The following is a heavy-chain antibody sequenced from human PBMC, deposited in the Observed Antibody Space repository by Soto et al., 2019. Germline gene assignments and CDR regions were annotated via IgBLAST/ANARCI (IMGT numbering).Heavy chain of an antibody. CDR3: ARARYDSSGYYYFDY. V-gene: IGHV4-59*01. D-gene: IGHD3-22*01. CDR1: GGSISGYY. Sequence: LSLTCTVSGGSISGYYWSWIRQPPGKGLEWIAYIHYSGSTNYNPSLKSRVTISVDTSKNQFSLKLRSVTAADTAVYYCARARYDSSGYYYFDYWGQGTLVTVSS. CDR2: IHYSGST. J-gene: IGHJ4*02.